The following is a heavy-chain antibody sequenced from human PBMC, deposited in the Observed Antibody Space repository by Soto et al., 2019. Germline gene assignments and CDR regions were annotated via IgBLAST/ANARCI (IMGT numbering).Heavy chain of an antibody. J-gene: IGHJ5*02. CDR2: ISAYNGNT. CDR1: GYTFTSYG. D-gene: IGHD6-19*01. CDR3: ARYPPYSSGWYAGFDP. Sequence: QVQLVQSGAEVKKPGASVKVSCKASGYTFTSYGISWVRQAPGQGLEWMGWISAYNGNTNYAQKLQGRVTMTTDTYTSTAYMELRSLRSDHTAVYYCARYPPYSSGWYAGFDPWGQGTLVTVSS. V-gene: IGHV1-18*01.